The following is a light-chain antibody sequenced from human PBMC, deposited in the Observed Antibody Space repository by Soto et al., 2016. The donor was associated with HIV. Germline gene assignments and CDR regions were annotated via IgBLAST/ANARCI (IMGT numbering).Light chain of an antibody. J-gene: IGKJ3*01. CDR3: QQATF. V-gene: IGKV1-NL1*01. Sequence: DIQMTQSPSSLSASVGDRVTITCRASQATTNSLAWYQQKPGKAPKLLLYDASRLERGVPSRFSGSRSGTNYTLTISSLQPEDFATYYCQQATFFGPGTKVDIK. CDR1: QATTNS. CDR2: DAS.